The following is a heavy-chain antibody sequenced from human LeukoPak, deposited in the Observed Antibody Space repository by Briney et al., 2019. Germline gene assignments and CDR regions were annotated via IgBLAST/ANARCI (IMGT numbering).Heavy chain of an antibody. V-gene: IGHV3-53*05. CDR2: IYSGGST. CDR3: ASHRGGYTTGYFDY. CDR1: GFTFSSNY. Sequence: GGSLRLSCAASGFTFSSNYMSWVRQAPGKGLEWVSVIYSGGSTYYADSVKGRFTISKDNSKNTLYLQMNSLRAEDTAVYYCASHRGGYTTGYFDYGGQGALVTVS. D-gene: IGHD1-1*01. J-gene: IGHJ4*02.